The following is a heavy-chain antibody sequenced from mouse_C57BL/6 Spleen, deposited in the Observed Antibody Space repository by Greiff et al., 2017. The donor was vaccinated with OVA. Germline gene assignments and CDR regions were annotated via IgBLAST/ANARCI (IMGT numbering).Heavy chain of an antibody. J-gene: IGHJ2*01. D-gene: IGHD2-3*01. CDR2: INPSNGGT. CDR3: ARGGYDPGYFDY. Sequence: QVQLKQPGTELVKPGASVKLSCKASGYTFTSYWMHWVKQRPGQGLEWIGNINPSNGGTNYNEKFKSKATLTVEKSSSTAYMQLSSLTSEDSAVYYCARGGYDPGYFDYWGQGTTLTVSS. V-gene: IGHV1-53*01. CDR1: GYTFTSYW.